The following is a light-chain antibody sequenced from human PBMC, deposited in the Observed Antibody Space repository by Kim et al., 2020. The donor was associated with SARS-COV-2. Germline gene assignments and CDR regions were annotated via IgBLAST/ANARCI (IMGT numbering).Light chain of an antibody. Sequence: QRVTNSCTGSSSNIGAGYDVHWYQQLPGTAPKRLIYGNSNRPSGVPDRFSGSKSGTSASLAITGLQAEDEADYYCQSYDSSLSGWVFGGGTQLTVL. CDR3: QSYDSSLSGWV. CDR2: GNS. V-gene: IGLV1-40*01. J-gene: IGLJ3*02. CDR1: SSNIGAGYD.